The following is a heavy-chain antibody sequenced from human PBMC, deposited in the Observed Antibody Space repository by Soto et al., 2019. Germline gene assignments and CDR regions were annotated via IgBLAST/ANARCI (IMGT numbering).Heavy chain of an antibody. CDR3: ARGDGIAVAGSFGY. D-gene: IGHD6-19*01. J-gene: IGHJ4*02. CDR1: GFTFSSYS. CDR2: ISSSSSYI. V-gene: IGHV3-21*01. Sequence: EVQLVESGGGLVQPGGSLRLSCAASGFTFSSYSMNWVRQAPGKGLEWVSSISSSSSYIYYADSVKGRFTISRDNAKNSLYLQMNSLRAEDTAVYYCARGDGIAVAGSFGYWGQGTLVTVSS.